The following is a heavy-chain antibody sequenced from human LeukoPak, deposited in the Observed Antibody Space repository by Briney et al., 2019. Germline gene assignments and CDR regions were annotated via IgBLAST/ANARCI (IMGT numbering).Heavy chain of an antibody. CDR3: VKELLWFGESSPFDY. V-gene: IGHV3-48*03. D-gene: IGHD3-10*01. CDR1: GFTFSSYE. J-gene: IGHJ4*02. Sequence: GGSLRLSCAASGFTFSSYEMNWVRQAPGKGLEWVSYISSSGSTIYYADSVKGRFTISRDKAKNSLYLQMNSLRAEDTAVYYCVKELLWFGESSPFDYWGQGTLVTVSS. CDR2: ISSSGSTI.